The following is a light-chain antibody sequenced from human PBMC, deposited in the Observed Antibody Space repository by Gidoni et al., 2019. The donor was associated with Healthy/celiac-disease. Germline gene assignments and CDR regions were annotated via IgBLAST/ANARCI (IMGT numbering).Light chain of an antibody. V-gene: IGKV3-20*01. CDR1: QSVSSSY. Sequence: EILVTQSPGTLSFSPGERATLSCRASQSVSSSYLAWYQQKPGQAPRLLIYGASSRATGIPERFSGSGSGTDFTLTISRLEPEDIAVYYCQQYGSSPRTFGQGTKVEIK. CDR2: GAS. CDR3: QQYGSSPRT. J-gene: IGKJ1*01.